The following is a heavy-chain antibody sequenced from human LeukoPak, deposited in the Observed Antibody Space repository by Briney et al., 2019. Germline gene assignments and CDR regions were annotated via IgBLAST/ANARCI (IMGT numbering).Heavy chain of an antibody. CDR3: ARLPLTDYYGSGSYSR. CDR1: GGSMSSSSYY. J-gene: IGHJ4*02. V-gene: IGHV4-39*01. CDR2: IYYSGST. D-gene: IGHD3-10*01. Sequence: SETLSLTCTVSGGSMSSSSYYWGWIRQPPGKGLEWIGSIYYSGSTYYNPSLKSRVTISVDTSKNQFSLKLSSVTAADTAVYYCARLPLTDYYGSGSYSRWGQGTLVTVSS.